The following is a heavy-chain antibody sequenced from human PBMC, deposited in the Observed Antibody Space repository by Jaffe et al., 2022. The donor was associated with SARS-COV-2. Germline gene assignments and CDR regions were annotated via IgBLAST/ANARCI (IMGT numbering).Heavy chain of an antibody. CDR2: ISYDGSNK. J-gene: IGHJ4*02. V-gene: IGHV3-30*04. Sequence: QVQLVESGGGVVQPGRSLRLSCAASGFTFSSYAMHWVRQAPGKGLEWVAVISYDGSNKYYADSVKGRFTISRDNSKNTLYLQMNSLRAEDTAVYYCAREYDILTGYYGTLGYWGQGTLVTVSS. CDR3: AREYDILTGYYGTLGY. D-gene: IGHD3-9*01. CDR1: GFTFSSYA.